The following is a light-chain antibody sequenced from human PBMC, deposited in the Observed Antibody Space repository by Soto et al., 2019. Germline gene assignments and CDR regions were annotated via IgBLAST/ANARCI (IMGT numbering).Light chain of an antibody. V-gene: IGKV3-15*01. J-gene: IGKJ1*01. CDR1: QSVNSH. CDR3: QQYDNWPPWT. Sequence: EIVLTQSPATLSVSPGERATLSCRTSQSVNSHLAWYQHKPGQAPRLLIYGASAPVSGVPDRFSGSGSGTEYSLTITSLQSEDVAIYVCQQYDNWPPWTFGQGTKVEIK. CDR2: GAS.